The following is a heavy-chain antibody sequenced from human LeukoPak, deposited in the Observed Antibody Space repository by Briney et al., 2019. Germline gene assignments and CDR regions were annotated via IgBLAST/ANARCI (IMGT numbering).Heavy chain of an antibody. CDR2: ITGTGFTT. J-gene: IGHJ4*02. Sequence: SAITGTGFTTYYADSMKGRLTISRDNSKNTLYLQVNSLRAEDTAVYYCAKNLGGNYYYFDYWGQGTLVTVSS. V-gene: IGHV3-23*01. CDR3: AKNLGGNYYYFDY. D-gene: IGHD1-26*01.